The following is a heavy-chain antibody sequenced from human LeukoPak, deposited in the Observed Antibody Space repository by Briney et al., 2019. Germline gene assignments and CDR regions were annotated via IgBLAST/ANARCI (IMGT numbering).Heavy chain of an antibody. Sequence: GGSLRLSCAASGFTFSSYGMHWVRQAPGKGLDWVAVISNDGSKKYYADSVKGRFTISRDNSKNTLSLQVSSLKTEDTAVYYCAKDRYSYAFEYSDSWGQGTLVTVSS. CDR2: ISNDGSKK. CDR1: GFTFSSYG. CDR3: AKDRYSYAFEYSDS. D-gene: IGHD5-18*01. J-gene: IGHJ4*02. V-gene: IGHV3-30*18.